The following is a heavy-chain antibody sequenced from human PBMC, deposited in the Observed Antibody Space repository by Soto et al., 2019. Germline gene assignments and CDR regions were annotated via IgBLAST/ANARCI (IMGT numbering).Heavy chain of an antibody. CDR3: AREAVVAATGGDYYYGMDV. D-gene: IGHD2-15*01. V-gene: IGHV1-18*01. CDR1: GYTFTSYG. J-gene: IGHJ6*02. Sequence: QVQLVQSGAEVKKPGASVKVSCKASGYTFTSYGISWVRQAPGQGLEWMGWISAYNGNTNYAQKLQGRVTMTTDTPTSTAYMELRSLRSDDTAVYYCAREAVVAATGGDYYYGMDVWGQGTTVTVSS. CDR2: ISAYNGNT.